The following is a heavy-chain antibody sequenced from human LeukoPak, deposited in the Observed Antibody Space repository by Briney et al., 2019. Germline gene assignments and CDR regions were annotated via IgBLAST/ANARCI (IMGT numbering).Heavy chain of an antibody. CDR3: TKNAGRGRPSDL. CDR1: GGSVSDNY. J-gene: IGHJ4*02. CDR2: VYRSNTA. D-gene: IGHD2-15*01. V-gene: IGHV4-59*02. Sequence: SETLSLTCTVSGGSVSDNYWSWIRQPPGKGLEWIAYVYRSNTANYNPSLSGRGTISLDTSKNQVSLKLRSVTPADTAIYYCTKNAGRGRPSDLWGQGTLVTV.